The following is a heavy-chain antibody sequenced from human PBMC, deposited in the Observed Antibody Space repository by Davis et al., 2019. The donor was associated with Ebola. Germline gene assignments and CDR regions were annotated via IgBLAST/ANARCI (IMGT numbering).Heavy chain of an antibody. Sequence: SETLSLTCTVSGGSTSSYYWSWIRQPPGKGLEWIGYIYYSGSTNYNPSLKSRVTISVDTSKNQFSLKLSSVTAADTAVYYCARLGRLEWAFDYWGQGTLVTVSS. CDR1: GGSTSSYY. V-gene: IGHV4-59*01. CDR3: ARLGRLEWAFDY. J-gene: IGHJ4*02. D-gene: IGHD1-1*01. CDR2: IYYSGST.